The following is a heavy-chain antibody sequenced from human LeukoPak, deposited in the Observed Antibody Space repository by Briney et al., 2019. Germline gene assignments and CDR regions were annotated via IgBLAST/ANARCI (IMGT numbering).Heavy chain of an antibody. CDR1: GGTFSSYA. J-gene: IGHJ4*02. D-gene: IGHD3-22*01. CDR3: ATGGDPYYYDSSGYYQFDY. Sequence: GASVKVSCKASGGTFSSYAISWVRQAPGQGLEWMGGIIPIFGTANYAQKFQGRVTITADESTSTAYMELSSLRSEDTAVYYCATGGDPYYYDSSGYYQFDYWGQGTLVTVSS. CDR2: IIPIFGTA. V-gene: IGHV1-69*13.